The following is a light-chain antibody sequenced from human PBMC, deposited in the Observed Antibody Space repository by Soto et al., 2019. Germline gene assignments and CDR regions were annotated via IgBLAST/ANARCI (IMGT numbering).Light chain of an antibody. J-gene: IGLJ2*01. Sequence: QSVLTQPPSLSGAPGQRVTISCTGDSSNIGAGYSVHWYQHLPGTAPKLLIFRNSNRPSGVPDRFSDSKSGASASLAITGLQAEDEAAYYCQSFDSILGAVVFGGGTKLTVL. CDR2: RNS. V-gene: IGLV1-40*01. CDR1: SSNIGAGYS. CDR3: QSFDSILGAVV.